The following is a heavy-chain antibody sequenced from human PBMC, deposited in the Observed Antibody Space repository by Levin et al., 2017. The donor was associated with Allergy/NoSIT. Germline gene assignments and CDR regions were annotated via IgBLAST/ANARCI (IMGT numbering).Heavy chain of an antibody. D-gene: IGHD2-21*02. CDR1: GFTFDDYA. CDR3: VLGGLGDSYDAFDI. V-gene: IGHV3-9*01. CDR2: ISWNSGSI. Sequence: SCAASGFTFDDYAMHWVRQAPGKGLEWVSGISWNSGSIGYADSVKGRFTISRDNAKNSLYLQMNSLRAEDTALYYCVLGGLGDSYDAFDIWGQGTMVTVSS. J-gene: IGHJ3*02.